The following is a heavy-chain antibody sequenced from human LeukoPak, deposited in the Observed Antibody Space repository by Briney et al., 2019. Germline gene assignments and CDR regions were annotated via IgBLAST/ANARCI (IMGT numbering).Heavy chain of an antibody. CDR2: IYYSGST. CDR1: GGSISSYY. D-gene: IGHD5-18*01. V-gene: IGHV4-59*01. Sequence: SQTLSLTCTVSGGSISSYYWSWIRQPPGKGLEWIGYIYYSGSTNYNPSLKSRVTISVDTSKNQFSLKLSSVTAADTAVYYCARVGYSYGWNYYYYYMDVWGKGTTVTIPS. J-gene: IGHJ6*03. CDR3: ARVGYSYGWNYYYYYMDV.